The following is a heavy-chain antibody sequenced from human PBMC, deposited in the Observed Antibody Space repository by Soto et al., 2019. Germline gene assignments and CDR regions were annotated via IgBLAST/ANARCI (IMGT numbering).Heavy chain of an antibody. J-gene: IGHJ4*02. CDR1: GVTFSTYG. CDR3: VKDHCGGDCYSNPYFDY. CDR2: IWYDGSKK. D-gene: IGHD2-21*02. V-gene: IGHV3-33*06. Sequence: QVQLVESGGGVVQPGRSLRLSCAASGVTFSTYGIHWVRQAPGKGLEWLAVIWYDGSKKYYADSVQGRFTISRDNSKNTGYLQMNSLRAEDTAVYYCVKDHCGGDCYSNPYFDYWGQGTLVTVSS.